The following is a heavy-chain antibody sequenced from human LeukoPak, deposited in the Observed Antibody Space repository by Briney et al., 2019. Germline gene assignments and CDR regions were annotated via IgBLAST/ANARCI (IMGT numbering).Heavy chain of an antibody. J-gene: IGHJ4*02. CDR2: INHSGST. Sequence: SETLSLTCAVYGGSFSGYYWSWIRQPPGKGLGWIGEINHSGSTNYNPSLKSRVTISVDTSKNQFSLKLSSVTAADTAVYYCASATWYYYDSSGYYGWGQGTLVTVSS. D-gene: IGHD3-22*01. CDR1: GGSFSGYY. CDR3: ASATWYYYDSSGYYG. V-gene: IGHV4-34*01.